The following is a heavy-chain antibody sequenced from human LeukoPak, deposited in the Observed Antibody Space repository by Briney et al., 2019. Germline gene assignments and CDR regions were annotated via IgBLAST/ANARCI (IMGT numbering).Heavy chain of an antibody. CDR1: GGSFSGYY. J-gene: IGHJ4*02. V-gene: IGHV4-34*01. D-gene: IGHD7-27*01. CDR2: IYYSGST. Sequence: SETLSLICAVHGGSFSGYYWSWIRQSPGKGLEWIGSIYYSGSTYYNPSLKSRVTISVDTSKNQFSLKLSSVTAADTAVYYCARRLLTGPIDYWGQGTLVTVSS. CDR3: ARRLLTGPIDY.